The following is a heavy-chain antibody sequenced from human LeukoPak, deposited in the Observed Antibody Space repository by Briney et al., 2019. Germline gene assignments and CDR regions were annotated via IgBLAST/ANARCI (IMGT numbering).Heavy chain of an antibody. CDR3: ARHLNYYLDY. D-gene: IGHD3-10*01. CDR2: ISGRGGST. V-gene: IGHV3-23*01. J-gene: IGHJ4*02. CDR1: GFTFSSYA. Sequence: GGSLRLSCAASGFTFSSYAMSWVRQAPGKGLEWVSAISGRGGSTYYADSVKGRFTISRDNSRDTLYLQMNSLRAEDTAVYYCARHLNYYLDYWGQGTLVTVSS.